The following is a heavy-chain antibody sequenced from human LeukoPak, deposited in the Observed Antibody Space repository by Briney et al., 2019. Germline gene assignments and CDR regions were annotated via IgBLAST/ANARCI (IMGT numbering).Heavy chain of an antibody. CDR3: ARDGVRVIHGRGNWFDP. J-gene: IGHJ5*02. D-gene: IGHD3-10*01. V-gene: IGHV1-18*01. CDR2: ISAYNGNT. Sequence: ASVKVSCKASGYTFTSYGISWVRQAPGQGLEWMGWISAYNGNTNYAQKLQGRVTMTTDTSTSTAYMELSSLRSEDTAVYYCARDGVRVIHGRGNWFDPWGQGTLVTVSS. CDR1: GYTFTSYG.